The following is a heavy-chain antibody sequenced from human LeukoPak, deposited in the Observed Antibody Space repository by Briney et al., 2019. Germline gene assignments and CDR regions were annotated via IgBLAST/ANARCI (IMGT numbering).Heavy chain of an antibody. CDR3: ARPITYYYDSSGYYYPGFDY. CDR2: MNPNSGNT. V-gene: IGHV1-8*03. CDR1: WYTLTSYY. J-gene: IGHJ4*02. D-gene: IGHD3-22*01. Sequence: GSVEVSCKASWYTLTSYYINWVRQAPGQGVEGMGWMNPNSGNTGYAQKFQGRVTITRNTSISTAYMELSSLRSEDTAVYYCARPITYYYDSSGYYYPGFDYWGQGTLVTVSS.